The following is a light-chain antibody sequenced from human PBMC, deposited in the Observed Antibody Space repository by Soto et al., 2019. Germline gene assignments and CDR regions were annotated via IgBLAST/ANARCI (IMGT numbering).Light chain of an antibody. CDR2: DAS. Sequence: EIVLTQSPGILSLSPGERFTLSCRDSQSVSSSYLAWYQQKPGQAPRLXXSDASNRANGIPARFSGSGSGTDFTLTISSLEPEDFAVYYGHQRQYWPTITFGQGTRLEIK. CDR3: HQRQYWPTIT. J-gene: IGKJ5*01. CDR1: QSVSSSY. V-gene: IGKV3D-20*02.